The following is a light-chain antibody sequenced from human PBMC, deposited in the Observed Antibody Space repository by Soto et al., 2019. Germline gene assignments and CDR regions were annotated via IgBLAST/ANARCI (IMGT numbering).Light chain of an antibody. Sequence: EIQMTQSPSSMYASIGDRVTLTRRASQTINSYLNWYQPKPGEAPNLLIYAAASLQSGVPSRFSGSGSGTDFTLTISSLQPEEFATYHCKKSYITPITVGNGTRLEI. CDR1: QTINSY. J-gene: IGKJ5*01. CDR3: KKSYITPIT. V-gene: IGKV1-39*01. CDR2: AAA.